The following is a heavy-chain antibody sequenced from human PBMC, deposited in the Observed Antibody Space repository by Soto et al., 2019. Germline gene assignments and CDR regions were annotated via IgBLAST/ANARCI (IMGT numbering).Heavy chain of an antibody. CDR2: ISDDGSKK. CDR3: AGERETSSWFLSGFEY. J-gene: IGHJ4*02. Sequence: QVQLVESGGGVVQPGRSLRLSCAASGLTFIRNAMHWVRQVPGKGLEWVAAISDDGSKKHYVDSVKGRFSISRDKSRNTVFLQMNSLRAEDTAVYFCAGERETSSWFLSGFEYWGQGTLATVSS. D-gene: IGHD6-19*01. V-gene: IGHV3-30-3*01. CDR1: GLTFIRNA.